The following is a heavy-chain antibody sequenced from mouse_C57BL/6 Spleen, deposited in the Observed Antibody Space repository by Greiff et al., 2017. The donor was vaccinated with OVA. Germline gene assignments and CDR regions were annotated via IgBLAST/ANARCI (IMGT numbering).Heavy chain of an antibody. J-gene: IGHJ4*01. D-gene: IGHD2-4*01. V-gene: IGHV1-81*01. CDR3: ARDVITTTGHYYAMDY. Sequence: VQLQQSGAELARPGASVKLSCKASGYTFTSYGISWVKQRTGQGLEWIGEIYPRSGNTYYNEKFKGKATLTADKSSSTAYMELRSLTSEDSAVYFCARDVITTTGHYYAMDYWGQGTSVTVSS. CDR1: GYTFTSYG. CDR2: IYPRSGNT.